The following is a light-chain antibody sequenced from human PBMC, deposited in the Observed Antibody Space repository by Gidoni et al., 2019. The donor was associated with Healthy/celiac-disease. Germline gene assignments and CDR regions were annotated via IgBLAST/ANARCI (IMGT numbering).Light chain of an antibody. CDR3: QSYDSSLSGSGVV. CDR2: GNS. Sequence: QSVLTQPPSVSVAPGQRVTSSCTGSSSNIGAGYDVHWYQQLPGTAPKLLIYGNSNRPSGAPDRFSGSKSGTSASLAITGLQAEDEADYYCQSYDSSLSGSGVVFGGGTKLTVL. CDR1: SSNIGAGYD. V-gene: IGLV1-40*01. J-gene: IGLJ2*01.